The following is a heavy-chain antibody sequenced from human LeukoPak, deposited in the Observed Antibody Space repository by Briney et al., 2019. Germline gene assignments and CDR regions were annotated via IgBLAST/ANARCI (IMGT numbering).Heavy chain of an antibody. Sequence: PGGSLRLSCAASGFTFSNYGMHWVRQAPDKGLEWVAVIWYDGSNKDYADSVKGRITISRDNSKNTLYLQMNSLRAEDTAVYYCARDEEYSGSYGGSYFDYWGQGTLVTVSS. J-gene: IGHJ4*02. CDR3: ARDEEYSGSYGGSYFDY. V-gene: IGHV3-33*01. CDR2: IWYDGSNK. CDR1: GFTFSNYG. D-gene: IGHD1-26*01.